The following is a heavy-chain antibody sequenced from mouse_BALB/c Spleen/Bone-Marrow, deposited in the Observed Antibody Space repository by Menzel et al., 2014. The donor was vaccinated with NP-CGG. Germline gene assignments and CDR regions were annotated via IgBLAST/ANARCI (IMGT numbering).Heavy chain of an antibody. CDR1: GFNIEDSY. D-gene: IGHD1-1*01. J-gene: IGHJ2*01. CDR2: IDPANGNT. CDR3: ARNYGSSLDY. Sequence: EVQLQQSGAEIVKPGASVKSSCTTSGFNIEDSYIYWMKQRPEQGLEWIGRIDPANGNTKYDPKFQGKATITVDTSSATAYLQLSSLTSEDTAVYYCARNYGSSLDYWGQGTTLTVSS. V-gene: IGHV14-3*02.